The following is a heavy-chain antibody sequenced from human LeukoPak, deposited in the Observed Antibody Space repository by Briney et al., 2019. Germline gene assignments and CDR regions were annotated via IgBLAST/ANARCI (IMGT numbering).Heavy chain of an antibody. CDR1: GFTFSSYD. V-gene: IGHV3-13*01. D-gene: IGHD1-26*01. J-gene: IGHJ6*03. Sequence: GGSLRLSCAASGFTFSSYDMHWVRQATGKGLEWVSAIGTAGDTYYPGSVEGRFTISRKNAKNSLYLQMNSMRAGDTAVSYCARAARGWELLAPYYHYMDVWGKGTTVTVSS. CDR2: IGTAGDT. CDR3: ARAARGWELLAPYYHYMDV.